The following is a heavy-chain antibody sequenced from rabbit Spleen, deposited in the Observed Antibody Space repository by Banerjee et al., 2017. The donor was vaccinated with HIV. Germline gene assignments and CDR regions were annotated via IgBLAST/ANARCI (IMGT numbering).Heavy chain of an antibody. D-gene: IGHD6-1*01. J-gene: IGHJ4*01. V-gene: IGHV1S45*01. CDR3: ASAYSDIYFSL. CDR2: IYAGSGST. CDR1: GLSFTNSYD. Sequence: QEQLEESGGDLVKPEGSLTITCTASGLSFTNSYDMCWVRQAPGKGLEWIGDIYAGSGSTYYASWVNGRFTISSDNAQNTVGLQMNSLTAADTATFFCASAYSDIYFSLWVPGTLVTVS.